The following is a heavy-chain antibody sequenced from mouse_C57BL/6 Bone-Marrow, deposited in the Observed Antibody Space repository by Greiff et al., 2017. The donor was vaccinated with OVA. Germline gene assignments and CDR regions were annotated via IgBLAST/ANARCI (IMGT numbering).Heavy chain of an antibody. V-gene: IGHV1-26*01. J-gene: IGHJ4*01. Sequence: VQLQQSGPELVKPGASVKISCKASGYTFTDYYMNWVKQSHGKSLEWIGDINPNNGGTSYNQKFKGKATLTVDKSSSTAYMELRSLTSEDSAVYYCAEGNYVGAMDYWGQGTSVTVSS. D-gene: IGHD1-1*01. CDR2: INPNNGGT. CDR3: AEGNYVGAMDY. CDR1: GYTFTDYY.